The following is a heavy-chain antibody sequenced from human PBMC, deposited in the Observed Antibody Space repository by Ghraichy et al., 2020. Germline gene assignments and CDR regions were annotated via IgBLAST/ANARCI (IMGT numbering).Heavy chain of an antibody. CDR3: ARPESLYYSYAMDV. V-gene: IGHV4-39*01. Sequence: SETLSLTCTVSGGGISSRSNYCGYISQSPGNTLVWIGSVYYTGMTYYGRSLKSRVTISVDRSNNQFSLNLSSVTAADTAVYYCARPESLYYSYAMDVWGRGTAVTVYS. CDR1: GGGISSRSNY. CDR2: VYYTGMT. D-gene: IGHD3-16*02. J-gene: IGHJ6*02.